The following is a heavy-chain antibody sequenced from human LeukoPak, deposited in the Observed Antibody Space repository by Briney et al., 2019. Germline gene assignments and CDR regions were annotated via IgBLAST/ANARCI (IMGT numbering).Heavy chain of an antibody. CDR3: AKGPQSTYYYYMDV. CDR2: ISGSGGST. D-gene: IGHD2-2*01. V-gene: IGHV3-23*01. CDR1: GFTFSSYT. Sequence: GGSLRLSCAASGFTFSSYTMSWARQAPGKGREWVSGISGSGGSTYYADSVKGRFTISRDNSKNTLYLQMNSLRAEDTAVYYCAKGPQSTYYYYMDVWGKGTTVTVSS. J-gene: IGHJ6*03.